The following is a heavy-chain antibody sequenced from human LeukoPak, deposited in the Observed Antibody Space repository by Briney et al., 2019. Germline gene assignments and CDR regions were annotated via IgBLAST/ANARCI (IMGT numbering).Heavy chain of an antibody. D-gene: IGHD1-1*01. J-gene: IGHJ4*02. CDR3: ASSPNWNDEVDY. V-gene: IGHV1-69*05. Sequence: ASVTVSCKASGGTFSSYAISWVRQAPGQGLEWMGRIIPIFGTANYAQKFQGRVTITTDESTSTAYMELSSLRSEDTAVYYCASSPNWNDEVDYWGQGTLVTVSS. CDR2: IIPIFGTA. CDR1: GGTFSSYA.